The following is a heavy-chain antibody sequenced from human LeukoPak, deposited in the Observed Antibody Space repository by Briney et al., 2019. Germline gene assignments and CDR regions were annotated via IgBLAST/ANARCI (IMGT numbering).Heavy chain of an antibody. Sequence: GGSLRLSCAASGFTFGSYWMHWVRQAPGKGLVWVSRINSDGSSTSYADSVKGRFTISRDNAKNTLYLQMNSLRAEDTAVYYCARGENYYDSSGPFYYYYGMDVWGQGTTVTVSS. D-gene: IGHD3-22*01. CDR3: ARGENYYDSSGPFYYYYGMDV. J-gene: IGHJ6*02. V-gene: IGHV3-74*01. CDR1: GFTFGSYW. CDR2: INSDGSST.